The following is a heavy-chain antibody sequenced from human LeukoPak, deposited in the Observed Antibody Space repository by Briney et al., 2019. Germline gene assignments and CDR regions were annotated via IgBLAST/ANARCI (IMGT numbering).Heavy chain of an antibody. CDR3: ARGGYCSSTRCYTTWFDP. D-gene: IGHD2-2*02. Sequence: PSETLSLTCAVYGGSFSGYYWSWIRQPPGKGLEWIGEINHSGSTNYNPSLKSRVTISVDTSKNQFSLKLSSVTAADTAVYYCARGGYCSSTRCYTTWFDPWGQGTLVTVSS. J-gene: IGHJ5*02. CDR1: GGSFSGYY. CDR2: INHSGST. V-gene: IGHV4-34*01.